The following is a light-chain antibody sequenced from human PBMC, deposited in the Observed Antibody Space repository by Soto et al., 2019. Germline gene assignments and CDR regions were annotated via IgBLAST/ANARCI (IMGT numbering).Light chain of an antibody. CDR1: QSVSDY. CDR2: EAS. CDR3: QQRNNWPWT. V-gene: IGKV3-11*01. J-gene: IGKJ1*01. Sequence: EIVLTQFASALSLSAGERATLSCGASQSVSDYTAWFQQKPGQPPRIVIYEASNRATGIPDRFSGSGYGTDFTLTISSLDTEDFAVYYCQQRNNWPWTFGQGTKVDIK.